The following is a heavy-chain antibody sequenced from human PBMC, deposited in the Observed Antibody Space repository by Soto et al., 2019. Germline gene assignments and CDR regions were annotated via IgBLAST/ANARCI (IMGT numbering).Heavy chain of an antibody. CDR1: GYTFTTYG. Sequence: QVQLVQSGAEVKKPGASVKVSCKASGYTFTTYGISWVRQAPGQGLEWMGWINAYNGNTNYAQKLQGRVTMTTDTATSTAYMELRIRRSDDTAVYYCAREPGGGTYFDYWGQGTLVTVSS. V-gene: IGHV1-18*01. D-gene: IGHD2-15*01. CDR2: INAYNGNT. J-gene: IGHJ4*02. CDR3: AREPGGGTYFDY.